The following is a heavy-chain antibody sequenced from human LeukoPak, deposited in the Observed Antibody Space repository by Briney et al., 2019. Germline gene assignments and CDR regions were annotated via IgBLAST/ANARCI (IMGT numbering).Heavy chain of an antibody. V-gene: IGHV4-30-4*01. D-gene: IGHD3-3*01. Sequence: SETLSLTCTVSGGSISSGDYYWSWIRQPPGKGLEWIGYIYYSGSTYYNPSLKSRVTISVDTSKNQFSLKLSSVTAADTAVYYCARGFINFWSGYHDYWGQGTLVTVSS. CDR3: ARGFINFWSGYHDY. CDR1: GGSISSGDYY. CDR2: IYYSGST. J-gene: IGHJ4*02.